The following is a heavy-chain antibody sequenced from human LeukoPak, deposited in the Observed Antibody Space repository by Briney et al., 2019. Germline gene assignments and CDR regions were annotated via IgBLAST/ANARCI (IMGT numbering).Heavy chain of an antibody. CDR2: INHSGST. D-gene: IGHD3-3*01. Sequence: SETLSLXCAVYGGSFSGYYWSWIRQPPGKGLEWIGEINHSGSTNYNPSLKRRVTISVDTSKNQFSLKLSSVTAADTAVYYCARGIHYYDFWSGYYPRRDDAFDIWGQGTMVTVSS. CDR3: ARGIHYYDFWSGYYPRRDDAFDI. V-gene: IGHV4-34*01. CDR1: GGSFSGYY. J-gene: IGHJ3*02.